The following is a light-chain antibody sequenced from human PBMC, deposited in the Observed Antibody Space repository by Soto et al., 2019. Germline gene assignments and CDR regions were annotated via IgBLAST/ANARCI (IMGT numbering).Light chain of an antibody. CDR1: RDITYY. CDR3: QHCDNLPLT. V-gene: IGKV1-33*01. Sequence: DIQMTQSPSSLSASVGDRVTITCQASRDITYYLNWYQQKPGKAPKLLIYAASNLETGVPSRFIGSGSVTDVTFTISGLQPEDIAAYYCQHCDNLPLTFXEGTKADIK. J-gene: IGKJ4*01. CDR2: AAS.